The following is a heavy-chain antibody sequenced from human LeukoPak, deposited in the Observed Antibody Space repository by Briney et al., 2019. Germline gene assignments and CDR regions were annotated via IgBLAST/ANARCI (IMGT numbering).Heavy chain of an antibody. CDR2: ISYDGSNK. V-gene: IGHV3-30-3*01. CDR1: GFTFSSYA. D-gene: IGHD3-22*01. CDR3: ARVSYYYDSSGYLSSYYYMDV. Sequence: GGSLRLSCAASGFTFSSYAMHWVRQAPGKGLEWVAVISYDGSNKYYADSVKGRFTISRDNSKNTLYLQMNSLRAEDTAVYYCARVSYYYDSSGYLSSYYYMDVWGKGTTVTVSS. J-gene: IGHJ6*03.